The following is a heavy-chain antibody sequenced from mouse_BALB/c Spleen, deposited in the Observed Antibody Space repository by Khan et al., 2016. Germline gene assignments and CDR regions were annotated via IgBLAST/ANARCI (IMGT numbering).Heavy chain of an antibody. D-gene: IGHD2-1*01. J-gene: IGHJ2*01. V-gene: IGHV5-6-5*01. CDR2: ISSGGST. Sequence: EVELVESGGGLVKPGGSLKLSCAASGCTFSSYAMSWVRQTPEKRLEWVASISSGGSTYYSDSLKGRFTISRDNARNILYLQMSSLRSEDTAMYYCAREDYGNYGDYFDYWGQGTTLTVSS. CDR3: AREDYGNYGDYFDY. CDR1: GCTFSSYA.